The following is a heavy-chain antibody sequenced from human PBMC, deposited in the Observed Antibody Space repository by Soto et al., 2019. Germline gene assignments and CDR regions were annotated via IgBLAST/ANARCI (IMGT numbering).Heavy chain of an antibody. CDR3: ASIRYGDYDY. D-gene: IGHD4-17*01. CDR2: IYYSGST. V-gene: IGHV4-59*01. J-gene: IGHJ4*02. CDR1: CGSIISYY. Sequence: SETLSLTCTFSCGSIISYYWSWIRQPPGKGLEWIGYIYYSGSTNYNPSLKSRVTISVDTSKNQFSLKLSSVTAADTAVYYCASIRYGDYDYWGLGTLVTVSS.